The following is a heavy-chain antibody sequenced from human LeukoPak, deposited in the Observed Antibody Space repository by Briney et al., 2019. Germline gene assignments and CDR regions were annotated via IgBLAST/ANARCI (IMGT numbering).Heavy chain of an antibody. CDR1: GFTFSSYV. V-gene: IGHV3-23*01. CDR2: ITATGGST. CDR3: ATRGTTATNYLEY. D-gene: IGHD1-1*01. Sequence: SGGSLRLSCAASGFTFSSYVMSWVRQAPGTGLEWVSTITATGGSTYYADSVKGRFTISRDNSRSTLHLQMHSLRVEDTAVYYCATRGTTATNYLEYWGQGTLVTASS. J-gene: IGHJ4*02.